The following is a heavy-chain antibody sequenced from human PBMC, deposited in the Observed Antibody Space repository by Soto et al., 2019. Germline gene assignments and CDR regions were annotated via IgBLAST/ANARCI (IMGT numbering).Heavy chain of an antibody. CDR3: ARDSYNFDD. CDR1: VGSSRSYY. CDR2: IYYSGST. V-gene: IGHV4-59*01. Sequence: PSESLSLTCTVSVGSSRSYYWSWIRQPPGKGLEWIGYIYYSGSTDYNPSLKSRVTISVDTSKNQFSLKLRSVTAADTAVYYCARDSYNFDDWGQGILVTVSS. J-gene: IGHJ4*02. D-gene: IGHD5-18*01.